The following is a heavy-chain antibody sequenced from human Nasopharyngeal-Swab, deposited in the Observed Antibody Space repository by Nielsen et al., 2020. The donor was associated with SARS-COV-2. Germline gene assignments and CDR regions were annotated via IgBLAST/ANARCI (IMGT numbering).Heavy chain of an antibody. CDR1: GDSISTYY. V-gene: IGHV4-59*13. J-gene: IGHJ5*02. CDR3: ARGLDA. Sequence: SETLSLTCSVSGDSISTYYWSWIRQPPGKGLEWIGYISHSGSTNYNPSLKSRVTISVDTSKNQLSLKLTSVTAADTAVYYCARGLDAWGQGTLVTVSS. CDR2: ISHSGST.